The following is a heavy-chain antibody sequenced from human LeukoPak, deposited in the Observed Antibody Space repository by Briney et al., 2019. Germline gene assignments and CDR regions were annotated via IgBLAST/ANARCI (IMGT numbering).Heavy chain of an antibody. D-gene: IGHD3-22*01. J-gene: IGHJ5*02. CDR3: AREGSLHHSGDYYLSWFDP. CDR2: ISAYNGNT. Sequence: ASVKVSCKTSGFTFNTYGIAWVRQAPEQGLEWMGWISAYNGNTNYAQNLQDRVTMTTDTSTTTAYMELRGLRSDDTAVYYCAREGSLHHSGDYYLSWFDPWGQGTLVTVSS. V-gene: IGHV1-18*01. CDR1: GFTFNTYG.